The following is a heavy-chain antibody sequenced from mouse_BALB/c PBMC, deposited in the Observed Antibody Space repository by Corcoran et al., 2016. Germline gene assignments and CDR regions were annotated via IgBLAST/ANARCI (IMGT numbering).Heavy chain of an antibody. CDR1: GFTFSSYA. CDR3: ARDNSALTTGEFNWFDP. V-gene: IGHV5-17*01. CDR2: ISYDGRNK. D-gene: IGHD1-1*01. Sequence: VQLVESGGGVVQPGRSLRLSCAASGFTFSSYAMHWVRQAPGKGLEWVAVISYDGRNKYDADAVKGRFTSSRDNSKNTLYLHMNSLRAEDTAVYYCARDNSALTTGEFNWFDPWGQGTLVTISS. J-gene: IGHJ4*01.